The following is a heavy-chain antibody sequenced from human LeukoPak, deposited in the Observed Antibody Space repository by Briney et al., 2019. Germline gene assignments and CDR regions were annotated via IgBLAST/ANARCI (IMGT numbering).Heavy chain of an antibody. CDR3: ARDGGDSYPIDAFDI. CDR1: GFTFSSYA. CDR2: ISYDGSNK. J-gene: IGHJ3*02. V-gene: IGHV3-30-3*01. D-gene: IGHD3-16*01. Sequence: GGSLRLSCAASGFTFSSYAMHWVRQAPGKGLEWVAVISYDGSNKYYADSVKGRFTISRDNSKNTLYLQMNSLRAEDTAVYYCARDGGDSYPIDAFDIWGQGTMVTVSS.